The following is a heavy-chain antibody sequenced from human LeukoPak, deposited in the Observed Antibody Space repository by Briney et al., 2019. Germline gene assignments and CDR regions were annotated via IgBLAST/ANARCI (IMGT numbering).Heavy chain of an antibody. D-gene: IGHD1-1*01. V-gene: IGHV3-15*07. CDR1: GFTFSSYS. CDR3: GANWYYAFDF. CDR2: IRSKRDGGTT. J-gene: IGHJ3*01. Sequence: GGSLRLSCAASGFTFSSYSMNWVRQAPGTGLEWVARIRSKRDGGTTDYAAPVKGRFTISRDDSKNTMYLQMNSLKAEDTAVYYCGANWYYAFDFWGQGTMVTVSS.